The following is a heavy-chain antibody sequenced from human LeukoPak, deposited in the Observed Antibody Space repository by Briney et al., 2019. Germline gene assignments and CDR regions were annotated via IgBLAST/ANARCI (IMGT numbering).Heavy chain of an antibody. V-gene: IGHV4-59*01. CDR2: IYYSGST. CDR1: GGSISSYY. D-gene: IGHD3-10*01. J-gene: IGHJ4*02. CDR3: ARDRRSYYGSGRYLDY. Sequence: PSETLSLTCSVSGGSISSYYWSWIRQPPGKGLEWIGYIYYSGSTNYNPSLKSRVTISVDTSKNQFSLKLSSVTAADTAVYYCARDRRSYYGSGRYLDYWGQGTLVTVSS.